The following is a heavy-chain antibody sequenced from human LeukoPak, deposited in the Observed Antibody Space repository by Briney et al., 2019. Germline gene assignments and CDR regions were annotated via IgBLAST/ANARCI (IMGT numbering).Heavy chain of an antibody. CDR1: GFTFNRYS. CDR3: ARDREEDXXMDV. J-gene: IGHJ6*03. V-gene: IGHV3-21*01. CDR2: ISSSSRYI. Sequence: PGGSLRLSCAASGFTFNRYSMNWVRQAPGKGLEWVSSISSSSRYIYYADSVKGRFTISRDNAKNSLYLQMNSLRAEDTAVYYCARDREEDXXMDVWGKGTTVTVSS.